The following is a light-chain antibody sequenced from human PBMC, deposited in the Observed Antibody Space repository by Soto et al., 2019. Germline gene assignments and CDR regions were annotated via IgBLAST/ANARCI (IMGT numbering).Light chain of an antibody. J-gene: IGKJ2*01. CDR2: DAS. CDR1: QSVSFY. Sequence: EILLSQSPATLSLSPGQKATLSCRASQSVSFYLAWYQQKPGQPPRLLIYDASNRATRIPARFSGSGSGTDFTLTISNLEPEDFAVYYCLQRRYWPYTFGQGTKLEIK. V-gene: IGKV3-11*01. CDR3: LQRRYWPYT.